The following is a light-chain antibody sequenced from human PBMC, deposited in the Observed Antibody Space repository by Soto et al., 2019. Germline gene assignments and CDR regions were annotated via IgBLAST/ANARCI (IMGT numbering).Light chain of an antibody. V-gene: IGKV1-8*01. CDR3: QQYYSYPWT. J-gene: IGKJ1*01. CDR2: AAS. CDR1: QGISRN. Sequence: AIRMTQSPATLSASTGDRVTITCRASQGISRNLSWYQQKPAKAPKLLIYAASTLQSGVPSRFSGSGSGTEFTLTISCLQSEDFATYYCQQYYSYPWTFGQGTKVEIK.